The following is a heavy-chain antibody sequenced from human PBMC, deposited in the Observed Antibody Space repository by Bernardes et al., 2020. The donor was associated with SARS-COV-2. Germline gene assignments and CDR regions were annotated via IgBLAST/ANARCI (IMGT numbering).Heavy chain of an antibody. J-gene: IGHJ5*02. CDR3: AKDRLPFSGSFYGLDP. Sequence: GGSLRLSCAASGVAFSNYAMHWVRQAPGSGLEWVAVMSYDENDKNYADSVKGRFTISRDNSRDTLYLQMDSLRAEDTAVYYCAKDRLPFSGSFYGLDPWGQGMLVTVSS. D-gene: IGHD1-26*01. V-gene: IGHV3-30*18. CDR2: MSYDENDK. CDR1: GVAFSNYA.